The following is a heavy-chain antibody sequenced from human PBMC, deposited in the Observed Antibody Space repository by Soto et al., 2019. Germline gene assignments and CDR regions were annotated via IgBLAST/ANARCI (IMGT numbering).Heavy chain of an antibody. CDR1: GYTFTSYA. J-gene: IGHJ4*02. D-gene: IGHD1-26*01. V-gene: IGHV1-3*01. Sequence: ASVKVSCKASGYTFTSYAMHWVRQAPGQRLEWMGWINAGNGNTKYSQKFQGRVTITRDTSASTAYMELSRLRSDDTAVYYCARAMVGATVNFDYWGQGTLVTVSS. CDR2: INAGNGNT. CDR3: ARAMVGATVNFDY.